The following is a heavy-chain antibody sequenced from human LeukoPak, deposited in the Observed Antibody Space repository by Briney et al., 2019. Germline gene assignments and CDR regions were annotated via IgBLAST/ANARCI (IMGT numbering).Heavy chain of an antibody. V-gene: IGHV3-53*01. J-gene: IGHJ4*02. CDR2: IYSGGST. CDR3: ARHDGDGYNFYY. CDR1: GFTVSSNY. D-gene: IGHD5-24*01. Sequence: GGSLRLSCAASGFTVSSNYMSWVRQVPGKGLEWVSVIYSGGSTYYADSVKGRFTISRDNSKNTLYLQMNRLRAEDTAVYYCARHDGDGYNFYYWGQGTLVTVSS.